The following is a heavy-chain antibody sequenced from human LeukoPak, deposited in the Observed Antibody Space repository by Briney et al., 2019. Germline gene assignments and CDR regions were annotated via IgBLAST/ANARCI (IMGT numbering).Heavy chain of an antibody. CDR2: IIPIFGTA. V-gene: IGHV1-69*13. Sequence: SVKVSCKASVCTFSSHAISWVRQAPGQGLEWMGGIIPIFGTANYAQKFQGRVTITADESTSTAYMELSSLRSEDTAVYYCARVSIIAAAGTGEDYWGQGTLVTVSS. D-gene: IGHD6-13*01. CDR3: ARVSIIAAAGTGEDY. CDR1: VCTFSSHA. J-gene: IGHJ4*02.